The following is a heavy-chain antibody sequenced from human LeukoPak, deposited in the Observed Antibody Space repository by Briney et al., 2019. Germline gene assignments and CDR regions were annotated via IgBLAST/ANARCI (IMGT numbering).Heavy chain of an antibody. CDR2: IYHSGST. CDR3: ARGRLGELSLFDS. V-gene: IGHV4-59*01. Sequence: PSETLSLTCTVSADSINSFYWSWIRQPPGKGLEWIGYIYHSGSTNYNPSLKSRVTILIDTSKNQFSLKLSSLTAADTAVYYCARGRLGELSLFDSWGRGTLVTVSS. CDR1: ADSINSFY. D-gene: IGHD3-16*02. J-gene: IGHJ4*02.